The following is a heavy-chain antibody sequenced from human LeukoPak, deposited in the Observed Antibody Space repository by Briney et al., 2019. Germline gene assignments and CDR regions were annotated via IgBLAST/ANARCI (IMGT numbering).Heavy chain of an antibody. J-gene: IGHJ6*03. CDR2: IIPIFGTA. V-gene: IGHV1-69*13. D-gene: IGHD4-11*01. CDR3: ATKRMYSNFDYYYYYMDV. CDR1: GGTFSSYA. Sequence: SVKVSCKASGGTFSSYAISWVRQAPGQGLEWMGGIIPIFGTANYAQKFQGRVTITADESTSAAYMELSSLRSEDTAVYYCATKRMYSNFDYYYYYMDVWGKGTTVTVSS.